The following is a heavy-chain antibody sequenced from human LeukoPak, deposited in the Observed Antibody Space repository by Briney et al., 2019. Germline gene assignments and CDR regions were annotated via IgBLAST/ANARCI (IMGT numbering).Heavy chain of an antibody. Sequence: PGRSLRLSCAASGFTFSRYAMHWVRQAPGKGLEWVAVISYDGNNEFYADSVKGRFIISRDNSKNTLYLQMNSLRAEDTAVYYCAKGGGYYYDTSGYYWGQGAPVTVSS. CDR3: AKGGGYYYDTSGYY. V-gene: IGHV3-30*18. CDR2: ISYDGNNE. CDR1: GFTFSRYA. D-gene: IGHD3-22*01. J-gene: IGHJ4*02.